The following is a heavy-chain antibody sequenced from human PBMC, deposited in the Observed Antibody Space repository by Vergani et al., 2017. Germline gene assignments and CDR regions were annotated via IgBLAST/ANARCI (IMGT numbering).Heavy chain of an antibody. D-gene: IGHD3-10*01. V-gene: IGHV4-61*01. CDR1: GGSVSSGNFY. J-gene: IGHJ6*03. CDR3: ATAMANFSYYYYMDV. CDR2: IYYSGST. Sequence: QVQLQESGPGLVKPSETLSLTCTVSGGSVSSGNFYWSWIRQPPGKGLEWIGYIYYSGSTNYNPSLKSRVTISVDTSKNQFSLKLSSVTAADTAVYYCATAMANFSYYYYMDVWGKGTTVTVSS.